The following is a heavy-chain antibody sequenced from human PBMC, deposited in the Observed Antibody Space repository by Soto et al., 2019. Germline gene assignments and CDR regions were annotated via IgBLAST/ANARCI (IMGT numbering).Heavy chain of an antibody. J-gene: IGHJ6*02. CDR1: GYTFTGYY. V-gene: IGHV1-2*02. D-gene: IGHD1-26*01. CDR3: ASDGGWEVFARDFRAHYGMDV. Sequence: ASVKVSCKASGYTFTGYYLHWVRQAPGQGLEWMGWINPNSGGTKYAQKFQDRVTMTRDTSISTAYMDLSRLRSDDTAVYYCASDGGWEVFARDFRAHYGMDVWGQGTTVTVSS. CDR2: INPNSGGT.